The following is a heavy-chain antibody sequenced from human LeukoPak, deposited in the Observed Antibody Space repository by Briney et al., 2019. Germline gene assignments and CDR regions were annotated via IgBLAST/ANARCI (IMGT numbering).Heavy chain of an antibody. J-gene: IGHJ3*02. CDR3: ARGRVSSRRPDAFDI. V-gene: IGHV4-59*01. CDR1: GGSISNYY. D-gene: IGHD2-8*01. CDR2: IYYSGST. Sequence: PSETLPLTCTVSGGSISNYYWNWIRQPPGKGLEWIGHIYYSGSTNYNPSLKSRVTISVDTSKNQFSLKLSSVTAADTAVYYCARGRVSSRRPDAFDIWGQGTMVTVSS.